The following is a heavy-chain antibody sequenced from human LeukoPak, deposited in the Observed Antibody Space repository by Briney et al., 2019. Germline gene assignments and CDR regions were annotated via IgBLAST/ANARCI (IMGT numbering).Heavy chain of an antibody. V-gene: IGHV3-49*04. CDR1: GFSFGDYA. J-gene: IGHJ4*02. Sequence: PGGSLRLSCTASGFSFGDYAMCWVRQAPGKGLEWVGFIRSKAYGGTTEYAASVKGRFTISRDDSKSIAYLQMNSLKTEDTAVYYCTRASKDGYDYWGQGTLVTVSS. CDR2: IRSKAYGGTT. CDR3: TRASKDGYDY. D-gene: IGHD5-24*01.